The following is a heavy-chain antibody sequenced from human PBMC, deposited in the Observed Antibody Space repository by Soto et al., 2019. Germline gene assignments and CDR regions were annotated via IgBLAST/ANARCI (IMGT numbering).Heavy chain of an antibody. CDR3: AKDFYYYDSSGYHYPI. Sequence: QVQLVESGGGVVQPGRSLRLSCAASGFTFSSYGMHWVRQAPGKGLEWVAVISYDGSNKYYADSVKGRFTISRDNSKNTLYLQMNSLRAEDTAVYYCAKDFYYYDSSGYHYPIWGQGTLVTVSS. J-gene: IGHJ4*02. V-gene: IGHV3-30*18. CDR1: GFTFSSYG. D-gene: IGHD3-22*01. CDR2: ISYDGSNK.